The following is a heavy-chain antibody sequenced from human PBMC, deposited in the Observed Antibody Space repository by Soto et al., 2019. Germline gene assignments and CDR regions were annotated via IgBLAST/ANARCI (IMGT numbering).Heavy chain of an antibody. D-gene: IGHD1-20*01. CDR1: GDTFSTFA. J-gene: IGHJ6*02. CDR2: IIPIFGTP. CDR3: ARSPGITGTRASQYAMDV. V-gene: IGHV1-69*13. Sequence: SVKVSCKASGDTFSTFAISWVRQAPGQGLEWMGGIIPIFGTPDYAQHFPGRVTISADESTKTAYLERSSLRPEDTAVYYCARSPGITGTRASQYAMDVWGQGTTVTVS.